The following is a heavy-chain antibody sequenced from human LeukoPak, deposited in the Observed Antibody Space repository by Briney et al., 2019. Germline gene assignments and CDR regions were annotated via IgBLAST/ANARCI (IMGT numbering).Heavy chain of an antibody. CDR2: IYTSGGT. CDR1: GDSISSYY. CDR3: ARDSGNYPYYFDY. Sequence: PSETLSLTCTVSGDSISSYYWSWIRQPAGKGLEWIGRIYTSGGTNYNPSLKSRVTMSLDTSKNQFSLKLNSVTAADTAVYYCARDSGNYPYYFDYWGQGTLVTVSS. D-gene: IGHD1-26*01. J-gene: IGHJ4*02. V-gene: IGHV4-4*07.